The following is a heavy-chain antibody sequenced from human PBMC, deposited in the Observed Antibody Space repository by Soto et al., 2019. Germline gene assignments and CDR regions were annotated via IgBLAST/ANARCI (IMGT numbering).Heavy chain of an antibody. CDR1: GYTFTSYA. V-gene: IGHV1-3*01. D-gene: IGHD2-15*01. J-gene: IGHJ5*02. CDR3: ARGLSDIVVVVAARAWSVDWFDP. CDR2: INAGNGNT. Sequence: VKVSCKASGYTFTSYAMHWVRQAPGQRLEWMGWINAGNGNTKYSQKFQGRVTITRDTSASTAYMELSSLRSEDTAVYYCARGLSDIVVVVAARAWSVDWFDPWGQGTLVTVSS.